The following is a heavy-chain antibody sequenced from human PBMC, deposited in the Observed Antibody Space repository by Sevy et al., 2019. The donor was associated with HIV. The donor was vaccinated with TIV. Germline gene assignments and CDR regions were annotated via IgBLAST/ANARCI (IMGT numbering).Heavy chain of an antibody. V-gene: IGHV3-30*04. CDR1: GFTFSSYA. CDR2: ISYDGSNK. Sequence: GGSLRLSCAASGFTFSSYAMHWVRQAPGKGLEWVAVISYDGSNKYYADSVKGRFPISEDNSKNTLYLQMNSLRAEETAVYYCARSTVSYGGNPGDYWGQGTLVTVSS. CDR3: ARSTVSYGGNPGDY. J-gene: IGHJ4*02. D-gene: IGHD4-17*01.